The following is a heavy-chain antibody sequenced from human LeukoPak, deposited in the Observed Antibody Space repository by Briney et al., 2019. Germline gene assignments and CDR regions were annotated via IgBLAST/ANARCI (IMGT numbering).Heavy chain of an antibody. J-gene: IGHJ4*02. CDR2: ISAYNGNT. CDR1: GYTFTSYG. Sequence: ASVKVSCKASGYTFTSYGISWVRQAPGQGLEWMGWISAYNGNTNYAHKLQGRATMTTDTSTSTAYMELRSLRSDDTAVSYCARDMIPFGGALFDYWGQGTLVTVSS. V-gene: IGHV1-18*01. D-gene: IGHD3-16*01. CDR3: ARDMIPFGGALFDY.